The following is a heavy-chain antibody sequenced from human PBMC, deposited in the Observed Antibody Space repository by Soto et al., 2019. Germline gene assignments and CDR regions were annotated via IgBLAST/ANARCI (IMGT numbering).Heavy chain of an antibody. J-gene: IGHJ4*02. CDR2: IGDSGSTT. Sequence: EVQLLESGGGLVQPGGSLRLTCAASGFTFSTYAMSWVRQAPGKGLEWVSIIGDSGSTTVYADSVKGRFTISRDNSKNTLYLPMNSLSAEDTAVYYCAKHFVNGEIDYWGQGTLVTVSS. CDR1: GFTFSTYA. CDR3: AKHFVNGEIDY. D-gene: IGHD3-10*01. V-gene: IGHV3-23*01.